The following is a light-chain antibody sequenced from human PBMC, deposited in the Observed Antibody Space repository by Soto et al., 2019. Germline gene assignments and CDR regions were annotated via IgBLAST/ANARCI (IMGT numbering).Light chain of an antibody. CDR2: GKS. CDR3: QQYSSSPIT. J-gene: IGKJ5*01. Sequence: EIVLTQSPGILSLSPGERASLSCGASQSISSSFLAWYQQKPGQAPRLLIYGKSTRATGIPDRFSGSGSGTDFTLTISRLEPEDFAVYYCQQYSSSPITCGQGTRLEIK. V-gene: IGKV3-20*01. CDR1: QSISSSF.